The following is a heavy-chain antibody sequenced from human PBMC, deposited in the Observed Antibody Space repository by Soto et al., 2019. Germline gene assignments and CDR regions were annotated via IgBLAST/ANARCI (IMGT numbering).Heavy chain of an antibody. J-gene: IGHJ5*02. D-gene: IGHD3-10*01. V-gene: IGHV4-30-2*01. CDR1: GGSITSGNSYS. CDR3: ARAVAPYFGTWFDP. CDR2: ISHTGST. Sequence: SETLSLTCAVSGGSITSGNSYSWSWIRQPPGKGLEWIGSISHTGSTAYNPSLKSRLTMSVDKSKNQFSLRLSSVTAADMAVYYCARAVAPYFGTWFDPWGQGILVTVSS.